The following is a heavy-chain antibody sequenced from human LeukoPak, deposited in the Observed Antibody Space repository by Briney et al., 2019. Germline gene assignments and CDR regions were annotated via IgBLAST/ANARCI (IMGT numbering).Heavy chain of an antibody. Sequence: SETLSLTCSVAGGSISSSSSYWGWIRQPPGKGMEWIGEIYHSGSTNYNPSLKSRVTISVDKSKNQFSLKLSSVTAADTAVYYCARYDGSGWAYRGDRQDGWFDPWGQGTLVTVSS. D-gene: IGHD6-19*01. CDR3: ARYDGSGWAYRGDRQDGWFDP. J-gene: IGHJ5*02. CDR1: GGSISSSSSY. CDR2: IYHSGST. V-gene: IGHV4-39*07.